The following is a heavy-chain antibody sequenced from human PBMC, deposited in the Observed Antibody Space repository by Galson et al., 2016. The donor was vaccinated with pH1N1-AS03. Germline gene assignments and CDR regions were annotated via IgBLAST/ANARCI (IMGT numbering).Heavy chain of an antibody. CDR1: GYNFINYA. CDR2: ISPSNGNT. CDR3: ATLYTNGFTAFDY. J-gene: IGHJ4*02. D-gene: IGHD5-18*01. V-gene: IGHV1-3*01. Sequence: SVKVSCKASGYNFINYAIHWVRQAPGQSLEWMGRISPSNGNTKYSQKFQGKVTLTRDTSATTAYMELSSLRSEDTAVYYCATLYTNGFTAFDYWGQGTLVTVSS.